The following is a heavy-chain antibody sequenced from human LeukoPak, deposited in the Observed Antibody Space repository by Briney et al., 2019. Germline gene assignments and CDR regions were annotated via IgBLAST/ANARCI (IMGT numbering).Heavy chain of an antibody. CDR2: ISSSGSYI. D-gene: IGHD6-6*01. CDR1: RFTFSSYS. J-gene: IGHJ4*02. CDR3: AKVTWESRPPDCNS. V-gene: IGHV3-21*04. Sequence: GGSLRLSCAASRFTFSSYSMNWVRQAPGKGLEWVSSISSSGSYIYYADSVKGRFTISRDNAKNSLYLQMNSLRAEDTATYYCAKVTWESRPPDCNSWGPGTLVTVSS.